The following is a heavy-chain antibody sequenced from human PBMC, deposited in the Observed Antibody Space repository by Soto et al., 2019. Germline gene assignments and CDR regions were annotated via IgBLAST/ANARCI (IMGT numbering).Heavy chain of an antibody. Sequence: SVKVSCKASGGTFSSYAISWVRQAPGQGLEWMGGIIPIFGTANYAQKFQGRVTITADESTSTAYMELSSLRSEDTAVYYCARGSSGFMITFGENYGMNVWGQGTTVTVSS. D-gene: IGHD3-16*01. J-gene: IGHJ6*02. CDR1: GGTFSSYA. CDR3: ARGSSGFMITFGENYGMNV. CDR2: IIPIFGTA. V-gene: IGHV1-69*13.